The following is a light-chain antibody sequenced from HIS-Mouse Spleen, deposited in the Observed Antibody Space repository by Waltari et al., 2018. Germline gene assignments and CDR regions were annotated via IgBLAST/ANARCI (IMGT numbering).Light chain of an antibody. CDR3: AAWDDSLNGWV. Sequence: QSVLTQPPSASGTPGQRVTISCSGSSSNIGRNTVTWYQQLPGTAPKLLICSTKKRPSGVPDRFSGSKAGTSASLAISGLQSEDEADYYCAAWDDSLNGWVFGGGTKLTVL. J-gene: IGLJ3*02. V-gene: IGLV1-44*01. CDR2: STK. CDR1: SSNIGRNT.